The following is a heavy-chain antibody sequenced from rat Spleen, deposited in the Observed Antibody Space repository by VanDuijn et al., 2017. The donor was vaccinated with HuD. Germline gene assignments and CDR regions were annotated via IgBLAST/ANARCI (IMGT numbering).Heavy chain of an antibody. Sequence: EVQLVESGGGLVRPGRSLKLSCAASGFTFSNYDMAWIRQAPTKGLEWIASISTGGGNTSYRDSVKGRFPISRDNAKNTQYLQMDSLRSEDTATYYCARHAVRRPTDWYFDFWGPGTMVTVSS. CDR1: GFTFSNYD. D-gene: IGHD1-11*01. CDR2: ISTGGGNT. CDR3: ARHAVRRPTDWYFDF. V-gene: IGHV5S13*01. J-gene: IGHJ1*01.